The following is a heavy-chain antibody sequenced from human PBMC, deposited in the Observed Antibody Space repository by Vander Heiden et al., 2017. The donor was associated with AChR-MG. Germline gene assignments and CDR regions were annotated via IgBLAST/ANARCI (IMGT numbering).Heavy chain of an antibody. V-gene: IGHV3-21*01. CDR3: ARDVEGY. J-gene: IGHJ4*02. CDR2: ISSSSSYI. Sequence: EVQLVESGGGLVNPGGSLRLSCAASGFSFNIYNMNWVRQAPGKGLEWVSSISSSSSYICYADSVKGRFTISRDNAKNSLYLQMNSLRAEDTALYYCARDVEGYWGQGTLVTVSS. CDR1: GFSFNIYN.